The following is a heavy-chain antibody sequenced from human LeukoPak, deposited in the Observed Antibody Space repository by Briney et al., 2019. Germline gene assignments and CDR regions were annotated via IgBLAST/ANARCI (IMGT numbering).Heavy chain of an antibody. CDR3: AKGGNDFYYYGLDV. V-gene: IGHV3-30*18. Sequence: GGSLRLSCAASGFTFRSYGMHWVRQAPGRGLEWVAVISYDGSNEYYVDPVKGRFNISRDNSKNTLYLQMHSLRVEGTARYYCAKGGNDFYYYGLDVWGQGTTVTVSS. D-gene: IGHD1-1*01. CDR1: GFTFRSYG. J-gene: IGHJ6*02. CDR2: ISYDGSNE.